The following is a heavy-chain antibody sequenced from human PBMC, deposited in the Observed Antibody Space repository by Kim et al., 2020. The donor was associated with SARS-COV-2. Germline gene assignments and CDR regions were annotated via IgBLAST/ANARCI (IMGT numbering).Heavy chain of an antibody. Sequence: GGSLRLSCAASGFAFSNYAMSWVRQAPGKGLEWVSHIDGGGSTTYYADSVKGRFTISRDNSKDTLYLEMNSLRADDTALYYCARRPRLAVYGPGINYMDVWGKGTLVTVSS. CDR2: IDGGGSTT. CDR3: ARRPRLAVYGPGINYMDV. D-gene: IGHD2-8*02. CDR1: GFAFSNYA. V-gene: IGHV3-23*01. J-gene: IGHJ6*03.